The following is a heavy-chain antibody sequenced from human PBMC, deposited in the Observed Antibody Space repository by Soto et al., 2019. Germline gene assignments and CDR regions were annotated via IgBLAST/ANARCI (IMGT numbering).Heavy chain of an antibody. J-gene: IGHJ4*02. CDR2: IFYTGST. Sequence: QVQLQESGPGLVKPSQNLSLTCTVSGGSISSGGYYWSWIRQHPGKGMEWLGYIFYTGSTYYDPSLKSRVAMSLDMSKNQVSLKLHSVTAADTAVFFGARASLDWLFDYWGQGTLVTVSS. V-gene: IGHV4-31*03. D-gene: IGHD3-3*01. CDR3: ARASLDWLFDY. CDR1: GGSISSGGYY.